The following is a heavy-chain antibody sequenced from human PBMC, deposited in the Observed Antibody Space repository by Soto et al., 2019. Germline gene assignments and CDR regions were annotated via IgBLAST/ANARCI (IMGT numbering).Heavy chain of an antibody. CDR1: GFTFSSYA. CDR2: ISGSGGST. CDR3: AKFRVESVLLWFGELFGPLGY. V-gene: IGHV3-23*01. D-gene: IGHD3-10*01. Sequence: GGSLRLSCAASGFTFSSYAMSWVRQAPGKGLEWVSAISGSGGSTYYADSVKGRFTISRDNSKNTLYLQMNSLRAEDTAVYYCAKFRVESVLLWFGELFGPLGYWGQGTLVTVSS. J-gene: IGHJ4*02.